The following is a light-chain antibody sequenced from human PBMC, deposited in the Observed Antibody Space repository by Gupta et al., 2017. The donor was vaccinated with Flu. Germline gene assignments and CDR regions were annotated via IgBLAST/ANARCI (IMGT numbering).Light chain of an antibody. J-gene: IGLJ2*01. CDR2: RNN. CDR1: SSNIGTNY. Sequence: QSLLTQPPSASGTPGQRVTISCSGGSSNIGTNYVYWYQQLPGTAPKLLVYRNNQRPSGVPDRFSGSKSGTSASLAISGLRSDDEADYYCSGWDDSLRGVIFGGGTKLTVL. V-gene: IGLV1-47*01. CDR3: SGWDDSLRGVI.